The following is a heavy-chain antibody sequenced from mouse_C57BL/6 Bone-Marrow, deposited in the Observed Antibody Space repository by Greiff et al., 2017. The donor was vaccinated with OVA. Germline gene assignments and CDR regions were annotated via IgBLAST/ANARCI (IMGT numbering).Heavy chain of an antibody. CDR1: GYTFTGYW. CDR3: ARNYYGSSYDGDY. D-gene: IGHD1-1*01. J-gene: IGHJ2*01. V-gene: IGHV1-9*01. CDR2: ILPGSGST. Sequence: VQLQQSGAGLMKPGASVKLSCTATGYTFTGYWIEWVKQRPGHGLEWIGEILPGSGSTKYNEKFQGKATFTADTSSNTAYMQLSSLTTEDSAIEYWARNYYGSSYDGDYWGQGTTLTVSS.